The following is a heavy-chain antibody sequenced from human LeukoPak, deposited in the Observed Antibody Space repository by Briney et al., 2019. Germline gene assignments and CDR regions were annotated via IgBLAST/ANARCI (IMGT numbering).Heavy chain of an antibody. CDR1: GYSVSSISVA. Sequence: PSQTLSLTCAISGYSVSSISVAWNWIRQSPSRGLEWVGRTYYRSKWYFEYAVSVKSRINISPDTSKNQFSMQLTSVTPEDTAVYYCSLARSEYHYGMDVWGQGTTVTVSS. CDR2: TYYRSKWYF. V-gene: IGHV6-1*01. J-gene: IGHJ6*02. CDR3: SLARSEYHYGMDV.